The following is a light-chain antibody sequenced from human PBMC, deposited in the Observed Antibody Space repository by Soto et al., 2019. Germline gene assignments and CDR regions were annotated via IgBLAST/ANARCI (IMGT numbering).Light chain of an antibody. CDR1: NSNIGAGYD. V-gene: IGLV1-40*01. CDR3: QSYDSSLSGLGV. J-gene: IGLJ2*01. Sequence: QSVLTQSPSVSGAPGQRVTISCTGGNSNIGAGYDVHWYQQLPGTAPKLLIYGNSNRPSGVPDRFSGSKSGTSASLAITGLQAEDEADYYCQSYDSSLSGLGVFGGGTKLTVL. CDR2: GNS.